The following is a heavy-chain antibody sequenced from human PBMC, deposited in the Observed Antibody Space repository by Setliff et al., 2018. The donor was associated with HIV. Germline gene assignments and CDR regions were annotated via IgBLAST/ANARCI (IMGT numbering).Heavy chain of an antibody. CDR3: ASRLPLSSGSAFAY. V-gene: IGHV4-39*01. J-gene: IGHJ4*02. CDR1: GGSISTSSHS. Sequence: KPSETLSLTCTVSGGSISTSSHSWGWIRQSPGKGLEWVGHINHSRSTFYNPSLKNRVTMSIDTSKNQFSLKLTSVTAADTSVHFCASRLPLSSGSAFAYWGQGTLVTVSS. D-gene: IGHD3-10*01. CDR2: INHSRST.